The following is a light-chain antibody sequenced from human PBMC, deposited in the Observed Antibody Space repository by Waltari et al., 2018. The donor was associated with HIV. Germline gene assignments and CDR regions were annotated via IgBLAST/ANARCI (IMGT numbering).Light chain of an antibody. CDR3: SSYTSSSTRV. J-gene: IGLJ1*01. CDR2: AVS. V-gene: IGLV2-14*01. CDR1: SSHVGGYND. Sequence: QSALTQPASVSGFPGQSISISRTGTSSHVGGYNDASLYQQQPGKAPKLIIYAVSNRPSGVSNRFSGSKSGNTASLTISGLQAEDEADYYCSSYTSSSTRVFGTGTKVTVL.